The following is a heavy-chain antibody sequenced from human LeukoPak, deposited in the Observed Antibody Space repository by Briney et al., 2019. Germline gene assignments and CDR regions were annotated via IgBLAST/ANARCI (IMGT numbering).Heavy chain of an antibody. CDR1: GFTFTTYS. V-gene: IGHV3-21*01. CDR3: ARDRGYCSGGSCYPNDY. D-gene: IGHD2-15*01. J-gene: IGHJ4*02. Sequence: GGSLRLSCEASGFTFTTYSMTWVRQAPGKGLEWVSSISSSSSYIYYADSVKGRFTISGDNAKNSLYLQMNSLRAEDTAVYCCARDRGYCSGGSCYPNDYWGQGTLVTVSS. CDR2: ISSSSSYI.